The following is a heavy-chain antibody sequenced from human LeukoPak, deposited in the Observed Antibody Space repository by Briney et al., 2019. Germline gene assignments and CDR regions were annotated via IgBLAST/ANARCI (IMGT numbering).Heavy chain of an antibody. CDR1: GYTFTSYG. D-gene: IGHD5-18*01. J-gene: IGHJ4*02. CDR2: ISAYNGNT. Sequence: ASVKVSCKASGYTFTSYGISWVRQAPGQGLEWMGWISAYNGNTNYAQKLQGRVTMTTDTSTSTAYMELRSLRSDDTAVYYCASSSSSLWVLRAYDYWGQGTLVTVSS. V-gene: IGHV1-18*01. CDR3: ASSSSSLWVLRAYDY.